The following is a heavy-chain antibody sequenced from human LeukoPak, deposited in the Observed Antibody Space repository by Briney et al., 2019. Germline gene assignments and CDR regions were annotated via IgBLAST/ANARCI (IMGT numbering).Heavy chain of an antibody. CDR2: IKQDGSEK. V-gene: IGHV3-7*03. Sequence: GGSLRLSCAASGFTFSSYWMRWVRQAPGKGLEWVANIKQDGSEKNYVDSVKGRFTISRDNAKDSLYLQMNSLRAEDTAVYYCASGLELDYWGQGTLVTVSS. J-gene: IGHJ4*02. CDR1: GFTFSSYW. CDR3: ASGLELDY.